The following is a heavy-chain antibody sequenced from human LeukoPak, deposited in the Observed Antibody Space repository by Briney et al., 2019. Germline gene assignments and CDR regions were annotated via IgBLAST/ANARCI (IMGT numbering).Heavy chain of an antibody. Sequence: PGTSLRLSCAASGCTLTNYCMRWVRQAPGKGLEWVALITYDGYYKYYSDSVKGRFTISSDTSKNTLYLQMNSLRADDTAVYYSGNHLGAVVPTSTMGYWGQGTLVTVSS. J-gene: IGHJ4*02. CDR2: ITYDGYYK. CDR1: GCTLTNYC. CDR3: GNHLGAVVPTSTMGY. D-gene: IGHD4-23*01. V-gene: IGHV3-30*18.